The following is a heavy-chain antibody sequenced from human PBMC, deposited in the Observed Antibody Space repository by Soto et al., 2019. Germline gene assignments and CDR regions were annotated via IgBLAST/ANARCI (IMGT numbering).Heavy chain of an antibody. CDR3: AKDSGLAAGSHLALCPDY. D-gene: IGHD1-26*01. Sequence: HPGGSLRLSCAASGFTFDDYAMHWVRQVPGKGLEWLSGIEWDGSRIDYADSVKGRFTTSRDNAKNSLYLQMNSLREEDTALYYCAKDSGLAAGSHLALCPDYWGQGTQVTVSS. V-gene: IGHV3-9*01. CDR1: GFTFDDYA. J-gene: IGHJ4*02. CDR2: IEWDGSRI.